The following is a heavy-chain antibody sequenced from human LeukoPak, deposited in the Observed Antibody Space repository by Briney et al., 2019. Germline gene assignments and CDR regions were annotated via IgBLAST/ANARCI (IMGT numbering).Heavy chain of an antibody. J-gene: IGHJ4*02. V-gene: IGHV3-66*01. CDR3: ASKLTTGY. Sequence: GGSLRLSCVVSGLTVSSNYMSWVRQAPGKGLEWVSVIYSGGTTNYADFVKGRFIVYRDNSKNTLYLQMNSLRAEDTAVYYCASKLTTGYWGQGTLVTVSS. CDR1: GLTVSSNY. D-gene: IGHD4-17*01. CDR2: IYSGGTT.